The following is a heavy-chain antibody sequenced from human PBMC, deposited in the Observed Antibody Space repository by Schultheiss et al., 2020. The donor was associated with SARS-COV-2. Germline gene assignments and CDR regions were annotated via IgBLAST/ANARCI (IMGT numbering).Heavy chain of an antibody. J-gene: IGHJ5*02. V-gene: IGHV3-11*04. D-gene: IGHD5-12*01. CDR1: GFTVSSNY. CDR3: ARDRGLGWFDP. Sequence: GGSLRLSCAASGFTVSSNYMSWVRQAPGKGLEWLSCISSTGSNMYYADSVKGRFTISRDNAKKSVFLQMNSLRAEDTAVYYCARDRGLGWFDPWGQGTLVTVSS. CDR2: ISSTGSNM.